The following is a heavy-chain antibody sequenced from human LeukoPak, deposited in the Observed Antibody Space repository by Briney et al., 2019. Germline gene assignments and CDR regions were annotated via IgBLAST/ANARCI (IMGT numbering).Heavy chain of an antibody. Sequence: GGSLRLSCAASGFTFSSYWMSWVRKAPGKGLEWVANIKQDGSEKYYVDSVKGRLTISRDNAKNSLYLQMNSLRAEDTAVYYCARGFPDCSGGSCYGYWGQGTLVTVSS. CDR1: GFTFSSYW. D-gene: IGHD2-15*01. CDR3: ARGFPDCSGGSCYGY. J-gene: IGHJ4*02. CDR2: IKQDGSEK. V-gene: IGHV3-7*01.